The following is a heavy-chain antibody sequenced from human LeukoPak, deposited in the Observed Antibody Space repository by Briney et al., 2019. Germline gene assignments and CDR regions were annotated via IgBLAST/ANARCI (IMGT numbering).Heavy chain of an antibody. CDR1: GFTFSSYW. CDR3: AKEGYSSSWYIHYYFDY. CDR2: ISGSGGST. Sequence: TGGSLRLSCAASGFTFSSYWMSWVRQAPGKGLEWVSAISGSGGSTYYADSVKGRFTISRDNSKNTLYLQMNSLRAEDTAVYYCAKEGYSSSWYIHYYFDYWGQGTLVTVSS. D-gene: IGHD6-13*01. V-gene: IGHV3-23*01. J-gene: IGHJ4*02.